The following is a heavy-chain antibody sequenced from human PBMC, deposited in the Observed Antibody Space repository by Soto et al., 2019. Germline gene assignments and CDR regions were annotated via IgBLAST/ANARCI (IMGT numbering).Heavy chain of an antibody. J-gene: IGHJ6*03. CDR3: ASSTFLEWLSFNYYYYYMDV. CDR1: GGSISSSSYY. V-gene: IGHV4-39*01. D-gene: IGHD3-3*01. Sequence: QLQLQESGPGLVKPSETLSLTCTVSGGSISSSSYYWGWIRQPPGKGLEWIGSIYYSGSTYYNPSRKSRVTISVDTSKNQFSLKLSSVTAADTAVYYCASSTFLEWLSFNYYYYYMDVWGKGTTVTVSS. CDR2: IYYSGST.